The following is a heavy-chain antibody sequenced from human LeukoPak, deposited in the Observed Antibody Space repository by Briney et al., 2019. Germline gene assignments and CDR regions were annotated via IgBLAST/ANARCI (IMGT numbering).Heavy chain of an antibody. CDR1: GGSFSGYY. D-gene: IGHD6-19*01. CDR2: INHSGST. Sequence: SETLSLTCAVYGGSFSGYYWSWIRQPPGKGLEWIGEINHSGSTNYNPSLKSRVTISVDTSKNQFSLKLTSVTAADTAVYYCARRARRAVAYYWFDPWGQGTLVTVSS. V-gene: IGHV4-34*01. J-gene: IGHJ5*02. CDR3: ARRARRAVAYYWFDP.